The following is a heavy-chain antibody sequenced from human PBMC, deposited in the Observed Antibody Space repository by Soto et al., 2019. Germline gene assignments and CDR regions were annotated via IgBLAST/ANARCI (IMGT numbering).Heavy chain of an antibody. CDR3: ARRGIVVVPAADNIYYFDY. Sequence: SETLSLTCTVSGGSISSSSYYWGWIRQPPGKGLEWIGSIYYSGSTYYNPSLKSRVTISVDTSKNQFSLKLSSVTAADTAVYYCARRGIVVVPAADNIYYFDYWGQGTLVTVS. D-gene: IGHD2-2*01. V-gene: IGHV4-39*01. J-gene: IGHJ4*02. CDR2: IYYSGST. CDR1: GGSISSSSYY.